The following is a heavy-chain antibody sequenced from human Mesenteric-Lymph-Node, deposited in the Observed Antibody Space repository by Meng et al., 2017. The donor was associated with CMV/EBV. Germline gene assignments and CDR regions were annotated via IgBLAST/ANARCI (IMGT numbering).Heavy chain of an antibody. CDR3: VKDLIYCTSTNCWSAFDV. CDR2: IHSGGSST. V-gene: IGHV3-23*03. D-gene: IGHD2-2*01. J-gene: IGHJ3*01. CDR1: GLTFSSYA. Sequence: GGSLRLSCGASGLTFSSYAMSWVRQAPGKGLQWVSVIHSGGSSTNYADSVKGRFTISRDDSKNTMYLQMSGLRADDTAVYYCVKDLIYCTSTNCWSAFDVWGQGTMVTVSS.